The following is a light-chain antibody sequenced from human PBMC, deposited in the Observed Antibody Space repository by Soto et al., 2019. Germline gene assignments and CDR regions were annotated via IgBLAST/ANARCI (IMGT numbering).Light chain of an antibody. CDR1: QNIDNY. CDR3: QHYDHVQVT. Sequence: IQMTQSTSSLSASVGDRVTITCQASQNIDNYLNWYQQKPGKAPNLLIYDASSLKAGVPSRFSGSGSGTDFTFTINSLQPEDFATYYCQHYDHVQVTFGQGTRLEI. V-gene: IGKV1-33*01. CDR2: DAS. J-gene: IGKJ5*01.